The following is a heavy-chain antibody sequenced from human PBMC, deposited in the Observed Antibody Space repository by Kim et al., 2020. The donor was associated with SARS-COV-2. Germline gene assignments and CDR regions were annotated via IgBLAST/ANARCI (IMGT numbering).Heavy chain of an antibody. V-gene: IGHV1-2*02. CDR2: INPNSGAI. D-gene: IGHD3-10*01. Sequence: ASVKVSCKASGYIFTDHFMHWVRQAPGQGLEWMGWINPNSGAINYAQKFQGRVTMTRDTSISTAYMELSRLTSDDTAVYYCPRDGFSGAAFDSWGQGTLVTVSS. CDR3: PRDGFSGAAFDS. CDR1: GYIFTDHF. J-gene: IGHJ5*01.